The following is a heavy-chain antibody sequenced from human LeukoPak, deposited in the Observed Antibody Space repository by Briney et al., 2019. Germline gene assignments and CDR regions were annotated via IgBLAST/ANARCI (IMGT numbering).Heavy chain of an antibody. V-gene: IGHV3-66*04. CDR2: IRNDGTT. CDR3: ARRRGGYGEGELDY. CDR1: GFIASNKY. D-gene: IGHD4-17*01. Sequence: GGSLRLSCAASGFIASNKYMSWVRQAPGKGLEWVSTIRNDGTTDYADSVKGRFTISRDDSKNTLYLQMNSLRVEDTAVYSCARRRGGYGEGELDYWGQGTLVTVSS. J-gene: IGHJ4*02.